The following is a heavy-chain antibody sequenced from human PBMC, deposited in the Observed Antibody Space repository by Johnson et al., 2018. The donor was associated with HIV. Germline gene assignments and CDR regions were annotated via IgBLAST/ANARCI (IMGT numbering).Heavy chain of an antibody. V-gene: IGHV3-49*04. CDR3: TRDLHWGAARCAFDI. D-gene: IGHD6-6*01. Sequence: EQLVESGGGLVQPGRSLRLPCTASGFPFGDYAISWVRQAPGKGLEWVGFIRSKTYGGTTEYAASVKGRFTISRDDSKSIAYLQMNSLKTEDTAVYYGTRDLHWGAARCAFDIWGQGTMVTVSS. CDR2: IRSKTYGGTT. J-gene: IGHJ3*02. CDR1: GFPFGDYA.